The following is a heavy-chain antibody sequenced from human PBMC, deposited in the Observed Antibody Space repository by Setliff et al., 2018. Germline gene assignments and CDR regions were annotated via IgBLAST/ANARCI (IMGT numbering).Heavy chain of an antibody. V-gene: IGHV4-59*01. J-gene: IGHJ3*01. Sequence: PSETLSLTCTVSGGSISSYYWSWIRQPPGKGLEWIAYIYYSGSTNYNPSLKSRVTMSVDTSKNQFSLKLSSVTAADTAVYYCARGNNWEPDAFDVWGQGTMVTVSS. CDR2: IYYSGST. CDR3: ARGNNWEPDAFDV. D-gene: IGHD1-20*01. CDR1: GGSISSYY.